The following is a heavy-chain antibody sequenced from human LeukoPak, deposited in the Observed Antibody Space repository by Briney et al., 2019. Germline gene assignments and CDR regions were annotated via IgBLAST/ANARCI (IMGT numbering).Heavy chain of an antibody. CDR1: GFTFSIHA. J-gene: IGHJ4*02. Sequence: GRSLILSCAASGFTFSIHAMHWVRQAPDNGLECVAVTLYDGSNKYYADSVKGRLTISRDNSKNTLDLQMNSLRAEDTAVYYSARDPRVRLTVGVYYFHYWGQGALVTVSS. D-gene: IGHD2-15*01. CDR2: TLYDGSNK. V-gene: IGHV3-30*04. CDR3: ARDPRVRLTVGVYYFHY.